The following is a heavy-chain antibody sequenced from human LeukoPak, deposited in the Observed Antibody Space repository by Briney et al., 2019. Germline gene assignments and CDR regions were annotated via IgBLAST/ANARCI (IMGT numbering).Heavy chain of an antibody. D-gene: IGHD3-16*01. CDR3: VRFGVNYDMDV. V-gene: IGHV4-59*01. CDR2: IHYSGRA. CDR1: GGSISGYY. J-gene: IGHJ6*02. Sequence: ETLSLTCSVSGGSISGYYWTWVRQPPGKGLKWIGQIHYSGRADYNPSLKSRITMSVDTSRNQISLKLSSVTAADTAIYYCVRFGVNYDMDVWGQGTTVTV.